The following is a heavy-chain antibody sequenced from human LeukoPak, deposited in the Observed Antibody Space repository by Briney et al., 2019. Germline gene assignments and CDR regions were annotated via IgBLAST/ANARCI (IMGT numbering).Heavy chain of an antibody. CDR3: ARRINDFWSGNTKDWFDP. CDR1: GYSFTSYW. V-gene: IGHV5-51*01. D-gene: IGHD3-3*01. J-gene: IGHJ5*02. CDR2: IYPGDSDT. Sequence: KPGESLKISCTGSGYSFTSYWIGWVRQMPGKGLGWMGIIYPGDSDTRYSPSFQGQVTISADKSISTAYLQWSSLKASDTAMYYCARRINDFWSGNTKDWFDPWGQGTLVTVSS.